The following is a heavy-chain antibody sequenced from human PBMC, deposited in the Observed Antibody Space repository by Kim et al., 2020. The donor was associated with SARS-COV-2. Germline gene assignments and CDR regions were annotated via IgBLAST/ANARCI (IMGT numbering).Heavy chain of an antibody. CDR3: ARVAVAGKRYFQY. CDR1: GYIFSSIG. V-gene: IGHV7-4-1*02. Sequence: ASVKVSCKASGYIFSSIGMNWVRQAPGQGLEWMGWINTISGNPTYAQGFTGRFVFSLDTSLSTAYLQISSLKAEDTAVYYCARVAVAGKRYFQYWGQGTL. D-gene: IGHD6-19*01. CDR2: INTISGNP. J-gene: IGHJ1*01.